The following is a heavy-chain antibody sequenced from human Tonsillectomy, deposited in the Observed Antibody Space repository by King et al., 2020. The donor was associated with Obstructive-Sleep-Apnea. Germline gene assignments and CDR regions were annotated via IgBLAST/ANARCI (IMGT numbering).Heavy chain of an antibody. CDR2: ISSSSSSM. D-gene: IGHD4-11*01. CDR1: GFTFSSYS. Sequence: VQLVESGGGLVQPGGSLRLSCAASGFTFSSYSMNWVRQAPGKGLELISYISSSSSSMFYADSVKGRFTISRDNAKNSLYLQMNSLRVEDTAMYYCARKEETYTNWFDPWGQGTLVTVSS. J-gene: IGHJ5*02. CDR3: ARKEETYTNWFDP. V-gene: IGHV3-48*04.